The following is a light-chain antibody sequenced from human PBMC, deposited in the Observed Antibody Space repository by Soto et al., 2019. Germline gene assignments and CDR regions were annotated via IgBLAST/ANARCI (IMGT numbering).Light chain of an antibody. V-gene: IGKV3-20*01. CDR1: QSVRSSH. CDR3: QQYSSSPAT. Sequence: EIELTQSPGTLSLSPGERATLSCRASQSVRSSHLAWYQQKPGQAPRLLIYGASSRATGIPDRFSGSGSGTVFTLTISRLEPEDFAVYSCQQYSSSPATFGQRTKVDIK. CDR2: GAS. J-gene: IGKJ1*01.